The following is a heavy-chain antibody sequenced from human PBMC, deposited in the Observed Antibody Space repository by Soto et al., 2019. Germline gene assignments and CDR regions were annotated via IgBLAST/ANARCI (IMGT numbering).Heavy chain of an antibody. V-gene: IGHV3-9*01. D-gene: IGHD3-10*01. CDR3: AKDRLIWRFGESPYYYYMDV. Sequence: XGKGLEWVSGISWNSGSIGYADSVKGRFTISRDNAKNSLYLQMNSLRAEDTALYYCAKDRLIWRFGESPYYYYMDVWGKGTTVTVSS. CDR2: ISWNSGSI. J-gene: IGHJ6*03.